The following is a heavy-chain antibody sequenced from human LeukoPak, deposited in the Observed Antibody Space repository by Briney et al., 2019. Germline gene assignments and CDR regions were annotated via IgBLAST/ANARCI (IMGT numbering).Heavy chain of an antibody. Sequence: GGSLRLSCVGSGLTFRLFSLTWVRQAPGKGLEYLASISGSSSLIYYADSVKGRFTISRDNAMNSVYLQMNALRVDDTAVYFCVRGDRRDYWGQGTLVTVSS. CDR3: VRGDRRDY. CDR2: ISGSSSLI. J-gene: IGHJ4*02. V-gene: IGHV3-21*06. D-gene: IGHD3-22*01. CDR1: GLTFRLFS.